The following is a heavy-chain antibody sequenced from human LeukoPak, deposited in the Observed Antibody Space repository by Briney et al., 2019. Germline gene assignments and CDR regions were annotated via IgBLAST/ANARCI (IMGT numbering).Heavy chain of an antibody. D-gene: IGHD6-19*01. CDR2: IYYSGST. Sequence: WETLCLTCTVCGGSISSYYWSWIRQPPGKGLEWVGYIYYSGSTNYNTSLKRRVNISVDTSKNQFSLKLSSVTAADTAVYYCARRFRPAVAPGYYFDYWAREPWSPSPQ. CDR1: GGSISSYY. CDR3: ARRFRPAVAPGYYFDY. J-gene: IGHJ4*02. V-gene: IGHV4-59*01.